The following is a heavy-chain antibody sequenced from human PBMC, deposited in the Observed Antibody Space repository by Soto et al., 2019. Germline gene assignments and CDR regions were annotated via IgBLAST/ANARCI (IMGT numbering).Heavy chain of an antibody. CDR2: ISDTGAST. CDR3: AKGRGSGWAWYFDN. V-gene: IGHV3-23*01. D-gene: IGHD6-19*01. J-gene: IGHJ4*02. CDR1: GFTFKESA. Sequence: EVRLLEAGGGLKQPGGSLRLSCAASGFTFKESAMNWVRQAPGKGLEWVASISDTGASTWYAESVRGRLSISRDNSNNTLYLQMNSLRGEDTAVYYCAKGRGSGWAWYFDNWGQGTLVTVSS.